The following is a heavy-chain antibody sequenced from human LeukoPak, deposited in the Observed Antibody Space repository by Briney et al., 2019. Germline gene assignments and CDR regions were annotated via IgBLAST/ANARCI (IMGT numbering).Heavy chain of an antibody. CDR3: AKSTRAVMAMMDV. CDR1: GFTVSSNY. V-gene: IGHV3-53*01. Sequence: GGSLRLSCAASGFTVSSNYMSWVRQAPGKGLEWVSIIYSGGSAFYADSVKGRFTISRDNAKNSLFLQMNSLRAEDTAVYFCAKSTRAVMAMMDVWGKGTTVTVSS. CDR2: IYSGGSA. J-gene: IGHJ6*04. D-gene: IGHD3-16*01.